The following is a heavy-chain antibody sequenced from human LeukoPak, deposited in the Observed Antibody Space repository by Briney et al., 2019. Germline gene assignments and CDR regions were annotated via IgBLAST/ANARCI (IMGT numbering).Heavy chain of an antibody. CDR3: AKDSEGCSSTSCYVDY. D-gene: IGHD2-2*01. Sequence: AGGSLRLSCAASGFTFSSYWMTWVRQAPGKGLEWVANIKQDGSEKYYVDSVKGRFTISRDNAKNSLYLQMNSLRAEDTAVYYCAKDSEGCSSTSCYVDYWGQGTLVTVSS. CDR1: GFTFSSYW. V-gene: IGHV3-7*01. J-gene: IGHJ4*02. CDR2: IKQDGSEK.